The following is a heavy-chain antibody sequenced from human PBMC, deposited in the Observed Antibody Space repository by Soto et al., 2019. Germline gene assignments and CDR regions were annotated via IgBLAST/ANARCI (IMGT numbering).Heavy chain of an antibody. D-gene: IGHD6-19*01. J-gene: IGHJ4*02. CDR1: GFTFSRYW. Sequence: EVQLVESGGGLVQPGGSLRLSCAASGFTFSRYWMSWVRQAPGKGLQWVANIKQDGSEKYYVDSVKGRFTISRDNAKNSLYQQMNSLRAEDTAVYYCARDSRGWYPAAFDYWGQGTLVTVSS. V-gene: IGHV3-7*01. CDR3: ARDSRGWYPAAFDY. CDR2: IKQDGSEK.